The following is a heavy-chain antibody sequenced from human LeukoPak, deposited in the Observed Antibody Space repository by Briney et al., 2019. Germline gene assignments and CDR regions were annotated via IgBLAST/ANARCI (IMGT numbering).Heavy chain of an antibody. CDR1: GFTFSSYA. D-gene: IGHD3-10*02. V-gene: IGHV3-23*01. J-gene: IGHJ6*02. CDR3: ARDLHYYVAMDV. CDR2: ISAGGGST. Sequence: VQPGVSLRLSCAASGFTFSSYAMNWVRQAPGKGLEWVSAISAGGGSTYYADSVKGRFTISRDNSKNTLHLQMNSLRAEDTAVYYCARDLHYYVAMDVWGQGTTVTVSS.